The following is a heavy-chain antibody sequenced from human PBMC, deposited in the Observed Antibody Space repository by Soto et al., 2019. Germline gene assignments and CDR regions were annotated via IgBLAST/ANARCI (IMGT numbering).Heavy chain of an antibody. J-gene: IGHJ4*02. CDR1: GYTFSGYA. CDR2: ISAYNGNT. CDR3: ARPFGDYGDYAWSLRY. D-gene: IGHD4-17*01. Sequence: QVQLVQSGAEVKKPGASVKVSCKASGYTFSGYAMGWVRQAPGQGLEWMGWISAYNGNTDYAQKFQGRVTMTTDTPTSPAYMELRSLTSDDTAVYYCARPFGDYGDYAWSLRYWGQGTLVTVSS. V-gene: IGHV1-18*01.